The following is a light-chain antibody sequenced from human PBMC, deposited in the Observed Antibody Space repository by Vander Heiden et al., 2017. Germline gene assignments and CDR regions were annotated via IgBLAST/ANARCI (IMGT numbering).Light chain of an antibody. CDR2: AAS. CDR1: QSISSY. Sequence: DIQMTQSPSSLSASVGDRVTITCRASQSISSYLNWYQQKPGKAPKLLIYAASSLQSGVPPRFSGSGSGTDFTLTISSLQPEDFATYYCQQSDSTPGAFGQGTKLEIK. J-gene: IGKJ2*01. V-gene: IGKV1-39*01. CDR3: QQSDSTPGA.